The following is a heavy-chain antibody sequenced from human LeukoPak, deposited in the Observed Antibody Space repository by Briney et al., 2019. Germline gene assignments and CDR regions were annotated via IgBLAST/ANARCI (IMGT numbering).Heavy chain of an antibody. CDR3: ARDFGGYSYGWT. V-gene: IGHV1-2*02. Sequence: ASVKVSCKASGYTFTGYYMHWVRQAPGQGLEWMGWINPNSGGTNYAQKFQGRVTMTRDTSISTAYMELSRLRSEDTAVYYCARDFGGYSYGWTWGQGTLVTVSS. D-gene: IGHD5-18*01. J-gene: IGHJ5*02. CDR1: GYTFTGYY. CDR2: INPNSGGT.